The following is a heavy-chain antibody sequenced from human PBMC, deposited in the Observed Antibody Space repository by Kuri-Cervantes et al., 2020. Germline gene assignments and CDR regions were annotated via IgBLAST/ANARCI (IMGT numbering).Heavy chain of an antibody. CDR1: GGTFSSYA. J-gene: IGHJ3*02. CDR3: ARDVVGVSFDI. D-gene: IGHD3-10*01. CDR2: INPNSGGT. V-gene: IGHV1-2*02. Sequence: ASVKVSCKASGGTFSSYAISWVRQAPGQGLEWMGWINPNSGGTNYAQKFQGRVTMTRDTSISTAYMELSRLRSDDTAVYYCARDVVGVSFDIWGQGTMVTVSS.